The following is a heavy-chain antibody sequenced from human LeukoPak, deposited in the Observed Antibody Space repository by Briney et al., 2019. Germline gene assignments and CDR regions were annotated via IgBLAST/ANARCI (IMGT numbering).Heavy chain of an antibody. CDR3: AREVYCSGGSWPYFDS. D-gene: IGHD2-15*01. V-gene: IGHV3-21*01. CDR1: GFTFNSYS. J-gene: IGHJ4*02. Sequence: GGSLRLSCAASGFTFNSYSMTWVRQAPGKGLEWVSSISSSSGYIYYADSVKGRFTISRDNAKKSLYLQMNSLRAEDTAVYYCAREVYCSGGSWPYFDSWGQGTLVTVSS. CDR2: ISSSSGYI.